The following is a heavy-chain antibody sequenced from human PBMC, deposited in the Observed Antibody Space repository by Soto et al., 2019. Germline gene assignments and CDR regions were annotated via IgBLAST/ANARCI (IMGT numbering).Heavy chain of an antibody. Sequence: QVQLVESGGGVVQPGRSLRLSCAASGFTFSSYGMHWVRQAPGKGLEWVAVISYDGSNKYYADSVKGRFTISRDNSKNTLDLQMNSLRAEDTAVYYCAKDRQGHEYSSSSWDYWGQGTLVTVSS. CDR1: GFTFSSYG. D-gene: IGHD6-6*01. CDR3: AKDRQGHEYSSSSWDY. V-gene: IGHV3-30*18. CDR2: ISYDGSNK. J-gene: IGHJ4*02.